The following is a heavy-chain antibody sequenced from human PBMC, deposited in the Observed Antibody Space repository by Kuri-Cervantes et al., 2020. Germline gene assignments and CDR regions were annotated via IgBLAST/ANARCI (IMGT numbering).Heavy chain of an antibody. CDR2: IYHSGST. CDR1: GGSFSGYY. CDR3: AREHFTTTVTTSYYYYMDV. Sequence: SETLSLTCAVYGGSFSGYYWSWIRQPPGKGLEWIGYIYHSGSTYYNPSLKSRVTISVDRSKNQFSLKLSSVTAADTAVYYCAREHFTTTVTTSYYYYMDVWGKGTTVTVSS. J-gene: IGHJ6*03. D-gene: IGHD4-17*01. V-gene: IGHV4-34*01.